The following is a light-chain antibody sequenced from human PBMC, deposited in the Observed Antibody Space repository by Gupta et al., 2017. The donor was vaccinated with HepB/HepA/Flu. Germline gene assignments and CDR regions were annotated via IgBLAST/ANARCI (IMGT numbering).Light chain of an antibody. Sequence: IVLTQSPATLSLSPGERATLSCWASQSVATSLAWYQQQPGQAPRLLIYYASHRANRIPATFRRSGSGTDFTLTIITLKPEDSAVYSFQQRNIWRTFGGWTKVEIK. CDR3: QQRNIWRT. CDR1: QSVATS. J-gene: IGKJ4*01. V-gene: IGKV3-11*01. CDR2: YAS.